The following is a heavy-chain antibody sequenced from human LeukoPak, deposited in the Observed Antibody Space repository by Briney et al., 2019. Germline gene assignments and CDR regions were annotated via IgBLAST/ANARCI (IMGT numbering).Heavy chain of an antibody. Sequence: PGGSLRLSCAASGFTFKNNAMTWVRQAPRQALEWVSAINGGGDDTEYADSVKGRFTISRANSKNTLYPQMNSLRPEDTAVYYCARCTASCYANAFDVWGQGTLLTVSS. D-gene: IGHD2-2*01. J-gene: IGHJ3*01. V-gene: IGHV3-23*01. CDR1: GFTFKNNA. CDR2: INGGGDDT. CDR3: ARCTASCYANAFDV.